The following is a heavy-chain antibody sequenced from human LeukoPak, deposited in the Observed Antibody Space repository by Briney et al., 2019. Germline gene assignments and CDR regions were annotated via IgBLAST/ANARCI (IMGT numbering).Heavy chain of an antibody. D-gene: IGHD1-26*01. Sequence: ASVKVSCKASGGTFSSYAISWVRQAPGQGLEWMGGIIPIFGTANYAQKFQGRVTMTTDTSTSTAYMELRSLRSDDTAVYYCARASPPYSGSFREGFDYWGQGTLVTVSS. CDR1: GGTFSSYA. V-gene: IGHV1-69*05. J-gene: IGHJ4*02. CDR2: IIPIFGTA. CDR3: ARASPPYSGSFREGFDY.